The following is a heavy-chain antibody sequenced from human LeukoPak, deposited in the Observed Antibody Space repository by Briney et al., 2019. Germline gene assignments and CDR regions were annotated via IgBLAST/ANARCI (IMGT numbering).Heavy chain of an antibody. CDR2: ISDNGLRA. D-gene: IGHD5-12*01. V-gene: IGHV3-30*04. J-gene: IGHJ5*02. Sequence: GGSLRLSCVASGIDFNVYEMHWVRQSPGKGLEWVALISDNGLRAEYAESLKGRFTVSRDNSRNTMDLQMNNLRVEDTAVYFCARERRGYGYGTLDLWGQGTLVTVSS. CDR1: GIDFNVYE. CDR3: ARERRGYGYGTLDL.